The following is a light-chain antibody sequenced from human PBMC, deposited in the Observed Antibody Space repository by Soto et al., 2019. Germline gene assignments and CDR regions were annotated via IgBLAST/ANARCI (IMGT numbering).Light chain of an antibody. J-gene: IGLJ2*01. V-gene: IGLV2-14*01. CDR3: SSYTSSSLL. Sequence: HSALTQPASVSGSPGQSITISCTGTSSDVGGYNYVSWYQQHSGKAPKLMIYDVSNRPSGVSNRFSGSKSGNTASLTISGLQAEDEADYYCSSYTSSSLLFGGGTKLTVL. CDR1: SSDVGGYNY. CDR2: DVS.